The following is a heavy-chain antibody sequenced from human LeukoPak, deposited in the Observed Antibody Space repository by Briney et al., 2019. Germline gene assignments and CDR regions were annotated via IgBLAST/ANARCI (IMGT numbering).Heavy chain of an antibody. CDR3: AGDYYDSSGYFLGVY. CDR1: GFTFSSYE. Sequence: GSLRLSCAASGFTFSSYEMNWVRQAPGKGLEWVSYISSSGSTIYYADSVKGRFTISRDNAKNSLYLQMNSLRAEDTAVYYCAGDYYDSSGYFLGVYWGQGTLVTVSS. J-gene: IGHJ4*02. V-gene: IGHV3-48*03. D-gene: IGHD3-22*01. CDR2: ISSSGSTI.